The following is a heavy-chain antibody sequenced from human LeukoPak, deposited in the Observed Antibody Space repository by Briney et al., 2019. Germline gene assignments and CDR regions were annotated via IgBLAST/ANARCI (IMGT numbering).Heavy chain of an antibody. Sequence: SETLSLTCTVSGGSISSSYYYWSWIRQPPGKGLEWIGEINHSGSTNYNPSLKSRVTISVDTSKNQFSLKLSSVTAADTAVYYCARGRKVDWLLSRKDTNHFDYWGQGTLVTVSS. CDR3: ARGRKVDWLLSRKDTNHFDY. CDR2: INHSGST. CDR1: GGSISSSYYY. J-gene: IGHJ4*02. V-gene: IGHV4-39*07. D-gene: IGHD3/OR15-3a*01.